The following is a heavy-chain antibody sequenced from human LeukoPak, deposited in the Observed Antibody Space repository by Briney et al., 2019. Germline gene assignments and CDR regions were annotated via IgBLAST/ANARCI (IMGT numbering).Heavy chain of an antibody. V-gene: IGHV4-34*01. D-gene: IGHD6-13*01. CDR3: ARGRRGIAAAFLTRYWYFDL. J-gene: IGHJ2*01. Sequence: SETLSLTCTVSGGSISSYYWSWIRQPPGKGLEWIGEINHSGSTNYNPSLKSRVTISVDTSKNQFSLKLSSVTAADTAVYYCARGRRGIAAAFLTRYWYFDLWGRGTLVTVSS. CDR1: GGSISSYY. CDR2: INHSGST.